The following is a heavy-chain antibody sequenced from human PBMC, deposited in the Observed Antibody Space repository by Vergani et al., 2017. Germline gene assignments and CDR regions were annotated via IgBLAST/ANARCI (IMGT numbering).Heavy chain of an antibody. V-gene: IGHV4-34*01. J-gene: IGHJ5*02. CDR3: AKGRDYYDSSEENWFDP. D-gene: IGHD3-22*01. Sequence: QVQLQQWGAGLLKPSETLSLTCAVYGGSFSGYYWTWIRQPPGKGLAWFGEINRSGSTNYNPSHKSRVTISVNTSKNQFTRKLSSVTTADTAVYYWAKGRDYYDSSEENWFDPWGQGTLVTVSS. CDR1: GGSFSGYY. CDR2: INRSGST.